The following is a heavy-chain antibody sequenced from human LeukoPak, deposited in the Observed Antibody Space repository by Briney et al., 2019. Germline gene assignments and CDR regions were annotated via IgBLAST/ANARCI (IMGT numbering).Heavy chain of an antibody. V-gene: IGHV3-7*01. CDR3: ARYPKKGGRYLRSYNWFDP. J-gene: IGHJ5*02. Sequence: GGSLRLSCAASGFTFTSYWMSWVRQAPGKGLEWVANIKEDGSEKYYVDSVKGRFTISRDNSRNTLYLQMNSLRAEDTAVYYCARYPKKGGRYLRSYNWFDPWGQGTLVTVSS. CDR1: GFTFTSYW. D-gene: IGHD1-26*01. CDR2: IKEDGSEK.